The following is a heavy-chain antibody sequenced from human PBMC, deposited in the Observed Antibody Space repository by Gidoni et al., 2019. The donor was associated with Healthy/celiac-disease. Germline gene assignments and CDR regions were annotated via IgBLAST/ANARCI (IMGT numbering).Heavy chain of an antibody. Sequence: EVQLVQSEAEVKQPGESLKISCKGSGYSFTSYWIGWVRQMPGKGMEWMGIIYRGDSDNRYSPSFQGQVIISADKSISTAYLQWSSLKASDTAMYYCARTSGSYLGNWFDPWGQGTLVTVSS. V-gene: IGHV5-51*01. D-gene: IGHD1-26*01. J-gene: IGHJ5*02. CDR3: ARTSGSYLGNWFDP. CDR2: IYRGDSDN. CDR1: GYSFTSYW.